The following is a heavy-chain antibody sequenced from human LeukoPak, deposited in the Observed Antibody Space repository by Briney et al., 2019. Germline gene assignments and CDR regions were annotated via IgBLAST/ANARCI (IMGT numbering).Heavy chain of an antibody. CDR2: IYYSGST. V-gene: IGHV4-59*01. J-gene: IGHJ3*02. D-gene: IGHD3-22*01. CDR3: ARDRMIVVVGGVFDI. Sequence: SETLSLTCTVSGGSISSYYWIWIPQPPGRGLEGMGYIYYSGSTNYHPSLKSRVTISVDTSKNQFSLKLSSVTAADTAVYYCARDRMIVVVGGVFDIWGQGTMVTVSS. CDR1: GGSISSYY.